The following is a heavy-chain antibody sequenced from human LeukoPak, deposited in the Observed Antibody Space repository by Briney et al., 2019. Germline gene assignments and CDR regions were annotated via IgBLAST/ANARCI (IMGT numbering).Heavy chain of an antibody. Sequence: SETLSLTCAVSGYSINMGFYWDWIRPAPGKGLEWMGTTFYTRVTYYNPSLKSRAFSSVNSSNNQFSLKVNSVTATTTAVYYCAQGGGGRAGCASGDFDFWGQGTLVTVSS. D-gene: IGHD2-8*02. V-gene: IGHV4-38-2*01. CDR3: AQGGGGRAGCASGDFDF. CDR2: TFYTRVT. J-gene: IGHJ4*02. CDR1: GYSINMGFY.